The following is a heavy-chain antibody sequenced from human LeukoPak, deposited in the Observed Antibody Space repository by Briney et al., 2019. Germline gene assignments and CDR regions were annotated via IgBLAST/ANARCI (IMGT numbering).Heavy chain of an antibody. Sequence: GGSLRLSCAASGFTVSSYGMTWVRLAPGKGLEWVSAFSATDGSAQYAESVKGRFTISRDYSKSSLYLQMNSLRDEDTAVYYCAKARIAAAGTGAFDVWGQGTMVTVPS. D-gene: IGHD6-13*01. CDR3: AKARIAAAGTGAFDV. CDR2: FSATDGSA. CDR1: GFTVSSYG. J-gene: IGHJ3*01. V-gene: IGHV3-23*01.